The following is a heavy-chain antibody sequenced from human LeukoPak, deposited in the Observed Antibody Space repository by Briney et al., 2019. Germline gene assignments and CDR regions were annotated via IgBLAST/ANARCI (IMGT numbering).Heavy chain of an antibody. V-gene: IGHV3-66*01. CDR3: AREGWRAVAV. D-gene: IGHD6-19*01. Sequence: PGGSLSLSCAVSGYIVSGKYMGWVRQAPGKGLEWVSVIYSGGSTYYTDSVKGRFTISRDNSKNTLYLQMNSLRAEDTAVYYCAREGWRAVAVWGQGTLVTVSS. J-gene: IGHJ4*02. CDR2: IYSGGST. CDR1: GYIVSGKY.